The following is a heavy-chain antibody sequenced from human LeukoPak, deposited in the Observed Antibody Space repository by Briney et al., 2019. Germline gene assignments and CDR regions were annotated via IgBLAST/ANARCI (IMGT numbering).Heavy chain of an antibody. CDR2: ISPNSGDT. Sequence: ASVTVTFTSSGYTFTFYYIHWVRQAPGQGQEWMGFISPNSGDTNYAQKFQGTVTMTSDTSISTAYMELSSLRSDTTAVYYCARETIGGSYSGPHDYCGQGTLVTVSS. CDR1: GYTFTFYY. J-gene: IGHJ4*02. V-gene: IGHV1-2*02. D-gene: IGHD1-26*01. CDR3: ARETIGGSYSGPHDY.